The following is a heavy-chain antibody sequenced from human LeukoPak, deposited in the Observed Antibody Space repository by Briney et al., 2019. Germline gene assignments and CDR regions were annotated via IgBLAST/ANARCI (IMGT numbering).Heavy chain of an antibody. Sequence: PSETLSLTCAVYGGSFSGYYWSWIRQPPGKGLEWIGEINHSGSTNYNPSLKSRVTISVDTSKNQFSLKLSSVTAADTAVYYCARGDPVADRIYYYMDVWGKGTTVTISS. V-gene: IGHV4-34*01. CDR3: ARGDPVADRIYYYMDV. CDR2: INHSGST. CDR1: GGSFSGYY. J-gene: IGHJ6*03. D-gene: IGHD6-13*01.